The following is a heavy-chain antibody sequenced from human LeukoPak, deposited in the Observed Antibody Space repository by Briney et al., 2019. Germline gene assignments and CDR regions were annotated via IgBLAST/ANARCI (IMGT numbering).Heavy chain of an antibody. D-gene: IGHD7-27*01. CDR3: ASESGSELGGPYYYYGMDV. J-gene: IGHJ6*02. Sequence: ASVKVSCKASGYTFTSYYMHWVRQAPGQGLEWMGIINPSSGSTSYAQKFQGRVTMTRDTSTSTVYMELSSLRSEDTAVYYCASESGSELGGPYYYYGMDVWGQGTTVTVSS. CDR1: GYTFTSYY. CDR2: INPSSGST. V-gene: IGHV1-46*01.